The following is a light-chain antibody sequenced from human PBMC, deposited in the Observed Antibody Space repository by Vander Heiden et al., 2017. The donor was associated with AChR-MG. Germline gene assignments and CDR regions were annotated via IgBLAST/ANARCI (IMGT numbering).Light chain of an antibody. J-gene: IGKJ1*01. CDR2: GAS. CDR1: QSVSSN. CDR3: QQYNNWPGT. Sequence: EIVMTQSPATLSVSPGERATLSCRASQSVSSNLAWYQQKPVQAPRLLIYGASTRATGIPARFSGSGSGTEFTLTISSLQSEDFAVYYCQQYNNWPGTFGQGTKVDI. V-gene: IGKV3-15*01.